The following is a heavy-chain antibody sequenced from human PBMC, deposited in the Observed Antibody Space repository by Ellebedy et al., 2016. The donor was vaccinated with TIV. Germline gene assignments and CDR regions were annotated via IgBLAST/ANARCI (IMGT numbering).Heavy chain of an antibody. CDR3: ARVGKVRTGSCSGSSCYTSHFDH. CDR2: IYPGDSDT. CDR1: GYDFRSYW. V-gene: IGHV5-51*01. J-gene: IGHJ4*02. Sequence: GESLKISXKGSGYDFRSYWIAWVRQMPGRGLEWMGIIYPGDSDTRYGPSFQGQVTISADKSISTAYLQWSSLKAPDSAMYFCARVGKVRTGSCSGSSCYTSHFDHWGQGALVTVSS. D-gene: IGHD2-15*01.